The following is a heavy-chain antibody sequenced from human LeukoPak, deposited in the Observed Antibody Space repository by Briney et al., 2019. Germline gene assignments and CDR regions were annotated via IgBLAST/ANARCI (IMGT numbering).Heavy chain of an antibody. J-gene: IGHJ6*02. CDR2: IIPILGIA. V-gene: IGHV1-69*04. D-gene: IGHD2-2*01. CDR1: GGTFSSYA. CDR3: ARGRLGYCSSTSCRQGSYYYYYGMDV. Sequence: GASVKVSCKASGGTFSSYAISWVRQAPGQGLEWMGRIIPILGIANYAQKFQGRVTITADKSTSTAYMELSSLRSEDTAVYYCARGRLGYCSSTSCRQGSYYYYYGMDVWGQGTTVTVSS.